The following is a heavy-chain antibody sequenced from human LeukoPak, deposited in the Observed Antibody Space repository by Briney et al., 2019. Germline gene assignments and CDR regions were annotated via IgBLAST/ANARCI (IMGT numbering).Heavy chain of an antibody. J-gene: IGHJ4*02. CDR3: ARVHVGQGGAFDY. CDR1: SGSMSNYY. V-gene: IGHV4-4*07. D-gene: IGHD3-10*01. CDR2: MHTSGNS. Sequence: SETLSLTCTVSSGSMSNYYWTWIRQPAGKGLEFIGRMHTSGNSNYNPSLKSRVTMSVDTSNNQFSLRLSSVTAADTAVYYCARVHVGQGGAFDYWGQGTLVTVSS.